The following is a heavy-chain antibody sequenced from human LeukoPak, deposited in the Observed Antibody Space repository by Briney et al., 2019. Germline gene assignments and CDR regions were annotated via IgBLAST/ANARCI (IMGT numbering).Heavy chain of an antibody. Sequence: GGSLRLSCATSEFMFSDYSMHWVRQAPGRGLEWVSSISDSSSYIYYIDSVKGRFTISRDNARKLLFLQMNSLRAEDSAVYYCAKAISSTWYISLPSDSWGLGTRVTVSP. V-gene: IGHV3-21*01. CDR1: EFMFSDYS. J-gene: IGHJ5*01. D-gene: IGHD6-13*01. CDR2: ISDSSSYI. CDR3: AKAISSTWYISLPSDS.